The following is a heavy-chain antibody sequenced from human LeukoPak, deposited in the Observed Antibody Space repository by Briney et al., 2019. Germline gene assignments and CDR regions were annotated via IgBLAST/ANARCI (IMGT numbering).Heavy chain of an antibody. V-gene: IGHV3-30*18. CDR2: ISYDGSNK. D-gene: IGHD3-10*01. Sequence: GGSLRLSCAASGFTFSSYGMHWVRQAPGKGLGWVAVISYDGSNKYYADSVKGRFTISRDNSKNTLYLQMNSLRAEDTAVYYCAKFFTVTYYYGSGSYNAFDIWGQGTMVTVSS. CDR3: AKFFTVTYYYGSGSYNAFDI. CDR1: GFTFSSYG. J-gene: IGHJ3*02.